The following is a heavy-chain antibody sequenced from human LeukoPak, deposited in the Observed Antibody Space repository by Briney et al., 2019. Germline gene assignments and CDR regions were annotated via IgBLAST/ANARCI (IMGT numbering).Heavy chain of an antibody. Sequence: GGSLRLSCAASGFTFSSYAMSWGREAPGKGLEWVSAISVSADSTYYADSVKGRFTISRDNTRNTLYLQMNSLRADDTAVYYCAKDREYTGSYYLYFDYWGQGTLVTVSS. J-gene: IGHJ4*02. CDR3: AKDREYTGSYYLYFDY. V-gene: IGHV3-23*01. CDR2: ISVSADST. D-gene: IGHD1-26*01. CDR1: GFTFSSYA.